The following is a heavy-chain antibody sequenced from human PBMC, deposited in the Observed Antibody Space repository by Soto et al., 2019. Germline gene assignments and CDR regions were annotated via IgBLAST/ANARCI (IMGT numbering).Heavy chain of an antibody. D-gene: IGHD4-17*01. CDR2: IYYSGST. V-gene: IGHV4-59*01. CDR1: GGSISSYY. Sequence: KPSETLSLTCTVSGGSISSYYWSWIRQPPGKGLEWIGYIYYSGSTNYNPSLKSRVTISVDTSKNQFSLKLSSVTAADTAVYYCARDWGGLPYGGQTNYGMDVWGQGTTVTVSS. J-gene: IGHJ6*02. CDR3: ARDWGGLPYGGQTNYGMDV.